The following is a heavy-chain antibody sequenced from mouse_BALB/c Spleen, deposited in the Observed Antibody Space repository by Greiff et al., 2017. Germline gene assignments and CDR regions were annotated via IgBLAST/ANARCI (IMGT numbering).Heavy chain of an antibody. CDR1: GFTFSSYA. CDR2: INSNGGST. Sequence: EVQVVESGGGLVKPGGSLKLSCAASGFTFSSYAMSWVRQTPDKRLELVATINSNGGSTYYPDSVKGRFTISRDNAKNTLYLQMSSLKSEDTAMYYCARDRGRSAYWGQGTLVTVSA. D-gene: IGHD3-1*01. J-gene: IGHJ3*01. CDR3: ARDRGRSAY. V-gene: IGHV5-6-3*01.